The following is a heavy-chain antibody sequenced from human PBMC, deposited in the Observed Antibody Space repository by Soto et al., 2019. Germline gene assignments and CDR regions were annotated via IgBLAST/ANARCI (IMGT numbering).Heavy chain of an antibody. J-gene: IGHJ1*01. CDR1: GYTFTSYY. V-gene: IGHV1-46*03. CDR3: APARPHFWRGYFHH. CDR2: INPSGGST. Sequence: ASVKVSCKSSGYTFTSYYMHWVRQAPGQGLEWMGIINPSGGSTSYAQKFQGRVTMTRDTSTSTVYMELSSLRSEDTAVYYCAPARPHFWRGYFHHWGQGTLVTAPQ. D-gene: IGHD3-3*02.